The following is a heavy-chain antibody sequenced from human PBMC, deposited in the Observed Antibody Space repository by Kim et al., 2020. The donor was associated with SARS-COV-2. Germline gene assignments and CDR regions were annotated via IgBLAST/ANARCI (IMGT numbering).Heavy chain of an antibody. Sequence: GGSLRLSCIMSGFTFSSYWMSWVRQAPGKGLEWVACIRPDGSERYYVDSVKGRFTISRDNAKNSLSLQMNSLRAEDTAVYYCQAVADRMVRDYWGQGSLVTVSS. CDR1: GFTFSSYW. J-gene: IGHJ4*02. V-gene: IGHV3-7*05. CDR2: IRPDGSER. CDR3: QAVADRMVRDY. D-gene: IGHD3-10*01.